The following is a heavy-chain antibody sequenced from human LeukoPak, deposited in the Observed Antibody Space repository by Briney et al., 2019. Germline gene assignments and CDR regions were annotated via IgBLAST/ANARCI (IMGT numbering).Heavy chain of an antibody. CDR2: ISYDGSNK. J-gene: IGHJ4*02. V-gene: IGHV3-30*03. CDR3: ARDSIAVAGYFDY. CDR1: GFTFISYS. D-gene: IGHD6-19*01. Sequence: GGSLRLSCAASGFTFISYSMNWVRQAPGNGLEWVAVISYDGSNKYYADSVKGGFTIYRDNCKNTLYVQMNSLRAEDTDVYYCARDSIAVAGYFDYWGQGTLVTVSS.